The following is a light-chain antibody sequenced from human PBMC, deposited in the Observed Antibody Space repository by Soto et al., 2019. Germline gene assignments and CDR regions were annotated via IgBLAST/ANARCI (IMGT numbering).Light chain of an antibody. V-gene: IGLV2-14*01. Sequence: QSVLTQPASVSRSPGQSITISCTGTGSDIGAYNSVSWYQQHPGKAPKLIVFQVSFRPSAVSDRFSGSKSDNTASLTISGLQTEDEADYYCLSYTTSSTLVFGTGTKVTVL. CDR3: LSYTTSSTLV. J-gene: IGLJ1*01. CDR2: QVS. CDR1: GSDIGAYNS.